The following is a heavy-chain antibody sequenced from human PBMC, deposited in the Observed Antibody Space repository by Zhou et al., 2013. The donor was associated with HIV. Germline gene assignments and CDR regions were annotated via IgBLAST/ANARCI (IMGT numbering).Heavy chain of an antibody. CDR3: VSSFSLIAVTT. CDR1: GYTFNSYY. Sequence: QVHLVQSGAEVKKPGASVKVSCKASGYTFNSYYISWVRQAPGRGLEWMGWISGNNGNTKYAQKFQGRVTMTTDTSTSTAYMEVRSLRSDDTAVYYCVSSFSLIAVTTWGQGTLVTVSS. CDR2: ISGNNGNT. D-gene: IGHD4-17*01. V-gene: IGHV1-18*01. J-gene: IGHJ4*02.